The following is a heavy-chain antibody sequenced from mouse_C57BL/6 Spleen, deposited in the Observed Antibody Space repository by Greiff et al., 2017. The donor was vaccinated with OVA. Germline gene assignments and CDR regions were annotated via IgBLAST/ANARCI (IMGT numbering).Heavy chain of an antibody. CDR2: IYPGSGST. CDR1: GYTFTSYW. J-gene: IGHJ2*01. D-gene: IGHD1-1*01. V-gene: IGHV1-55*01. CDR3: ARSNYGSSRDY. Sequence: QVQLQQPGAELVKPGASVKMSCKASGYTFTSYWITWVKQRPGQGLEWIGDIYPGSGSTNYNEKFKSKATLTVDTSSSTAYMQLSSLTSEDSAFYYCARSNYGSSRDYWGQGTTLTVSS.